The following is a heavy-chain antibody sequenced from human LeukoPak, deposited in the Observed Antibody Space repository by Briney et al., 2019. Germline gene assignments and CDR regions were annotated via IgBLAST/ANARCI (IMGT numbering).Heavy chain of an antibody. CDR3: TAKDN. D-gene: IGHD2-21*02. V-gene: IGHV3-74*01. J-gene: IGHJ4*02. Sequence: GGSLILSCAASGFAFNTYWMHWVRQVPGEGLVWVSHINPDGSTINYADFVKGRFTISRDNAKNTLWLQMDDLRADDSAVYFCTAKDNWGRGTMVTVSS. CDR2: INPDGSTI. CDR1: GFAFNTYW.